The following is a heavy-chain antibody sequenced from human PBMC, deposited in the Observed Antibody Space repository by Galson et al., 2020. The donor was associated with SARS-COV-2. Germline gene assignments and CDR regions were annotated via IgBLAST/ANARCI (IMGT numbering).Heavy chain of an antibody. Sequence: ASVKVSCKASGYTFTGYYMHWVRQAPGQGLEWMGWINPNSGGTNYAQKFQGRVTMTRDTSISTAYMELSRLRSDDTAVYYCARDWGPLAWFGEILGAFDIWGQGTMVTVSS. D-gene: IGHD3-10*01. J-gene: IGHJ3*02. CDR1: GYTFTGYY. CDR3: ARDWGPLAWFGEILGAFDI. CDR2: INPNSGGT. V-gene: IGHV1-2*02.